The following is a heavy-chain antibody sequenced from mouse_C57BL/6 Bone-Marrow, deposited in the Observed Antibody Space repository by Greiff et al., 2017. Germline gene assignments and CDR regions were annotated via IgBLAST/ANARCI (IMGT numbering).Heavy chain of an antibody. V-gene: IGHV14-2*01. CDR3: ARSDYYGSSLYWYVDV. Sequence: VQLQQSGAELVKPGASVKLSCTASGFNIKDYYMHWVKQRTEQGLEWIGRIDPEDGETKSAPKFQGKATITADPSSNTAYLQRSSLTSEDTAVYYCARSDYYGSSLYWYVDVWGTGTTVTVSS. CDR1: GFNIKDYY. D-gene: IGHD1-1*01. J-gene: IGHJ1*03. CDR2: IDPEDGET.